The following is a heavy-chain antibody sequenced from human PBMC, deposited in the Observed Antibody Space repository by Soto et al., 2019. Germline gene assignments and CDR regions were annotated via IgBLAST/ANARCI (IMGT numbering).Heavy chain of an antibody. D-gene: IGHD3-3*01. CDR2: IIPIFGTA. V-gene: IGHV1-69*13. Sequence: SVKVSCKASGGTFSSYAISWVRQAPGQGLEWMGGIIPIFGTANYAQKFQGRVTITADESTSTAYMELSSLRSEDTAVYYCARAAGADYDFWSGYSSFDYWGQGTLVTVS. CDR1: GGTFSSYA. J-gene: IGHJ4*02. CDR3: ARAAGADYDFWSGYSSFDY.